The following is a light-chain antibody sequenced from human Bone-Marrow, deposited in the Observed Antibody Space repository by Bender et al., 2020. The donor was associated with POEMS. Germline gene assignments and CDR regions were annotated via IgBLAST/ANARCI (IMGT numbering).Light chain of an antibody. CDR2: EDT. V-gene: IGLV2-23*01. J-gene: IGLJ3*02. Sequence: QSALTQPPSASGSLGQSITISCTGTSSDVGSYKLVSWYQQHPGKAPKFIIYEDTKRPPGVSDRFSGSKSGNTASLTISGLQAEDEADYYCCSYAGSGTWVFGGGTKLTVL. CDR1: SSDVGSYKL. CDR3: CSYAGSGTWV.